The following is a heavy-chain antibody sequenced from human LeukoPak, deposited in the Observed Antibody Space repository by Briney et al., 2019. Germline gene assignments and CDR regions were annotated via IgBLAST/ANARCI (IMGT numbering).Heavy chain of an antibody. V-gene: IGHV4-34*01. Sequence: SETLSLTCAVYGGSFSGYYWSWIRQPPGKGLEWIGEINHSGSTNYNPSLKSRVTISVDTSKNQFSLKLSSVTAADTAVYYCVRETSSGWYDENDYWGQGTLVTVSS. CDR3: VRETSSGWYDENDY. J-gene: IGHJ4*02. CDR1: GGSFSGYY. CDR2: INHSGST. D-gene: IGHD6-19*01.